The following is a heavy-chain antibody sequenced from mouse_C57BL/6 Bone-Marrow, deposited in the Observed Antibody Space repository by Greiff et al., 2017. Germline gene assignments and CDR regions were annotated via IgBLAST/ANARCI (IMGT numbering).Heavy chain of an antibody. CDR1: GYTFTDHT. V-gene: IGHV1-78*01. Sequence: VQLQQSDAELVKPGASVKISCKVSGYTFTDHTIHWMKQRPEQGLEWIGYIYPRDGSTKYNEKLKGKATLTAYKSSSTAYMQLNSLTSEDSAFYFCARSPVYYDSAYYAMDYWGQGTSVTVSS. CDR3: ARSPVYYDSAYYAMDY. D-gene: IGHD2-4*01. CDR2: IYPRDGST. J-gene: IGHJ4*01.